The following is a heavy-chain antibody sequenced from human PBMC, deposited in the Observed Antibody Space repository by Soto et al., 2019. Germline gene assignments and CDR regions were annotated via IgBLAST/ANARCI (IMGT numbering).Heavy chain of an antibody. Sequence: QVQLVQSGAEVKKPGASVKVSCKASGYTFTGYYMHWVRQAPGQGLEWMGWINPNSGGTNYAQKFQGRVTMTRDTSISTAYMELSRLRSDDTAVYYCARDAPEWWEQRGAFDYWGQGTLVTVSS. CDR2: INPNSGGT. J-gene: IGHJ4*02. CDR1: GYTFTGYY. V-gene: IGHV1-2*02. CDR3: ARDAPEWWEQRGAFDY. D-gene: IGHD1-26*01.